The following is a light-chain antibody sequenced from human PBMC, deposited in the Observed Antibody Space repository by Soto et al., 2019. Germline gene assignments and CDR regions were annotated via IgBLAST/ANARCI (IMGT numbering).Light chain of an antibody. CDR1: SSDIGRYNS. CDR2: EVN. V-gene: IGLV2-8*01. J-gene: IGLJ1*01. CDR3: SSNSSNGNYV. Sequence: QSALTQPPSASGSPGQSVTISCTGTSSDIGRYNSVSWYQQHPGKAPKLLIYEVNKRPSGASDRFSGTKSGNTASLTVSGPQPEDEADYYCSSNSSNGNYVFGAGTKVTVL.